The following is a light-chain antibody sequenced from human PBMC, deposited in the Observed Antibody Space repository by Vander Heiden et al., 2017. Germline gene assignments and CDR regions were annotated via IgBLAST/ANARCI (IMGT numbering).Light chain of an antibody. CDR2: DAS. CDR1: QAISTS. Sequence: DIRVTQSPSSLSASVGDGVTITCRASQAISTSLNWYQQKPGQAPKVLIYDASSLQSAVPSRFSARGSGTDFTLTMSSLHLEDFATYYCHQIATPRWTFGPGTKVDIK. J-gene: IGKJ1*01. V-gene: IGKV1-39*01. CDR3: HQIATPRWT.